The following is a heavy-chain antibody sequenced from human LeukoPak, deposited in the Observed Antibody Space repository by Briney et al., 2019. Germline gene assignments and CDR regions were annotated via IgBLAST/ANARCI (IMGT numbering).Heavy chain of an antibody. CDR3: AKDLLGDAVVVPAAMPPTPDY. J-gene: IGHJ4*02. D-gene: IGHD2-2*01. CDR1: GFTFSSYG. Sequence: PGGSLRLSCAASGFTFSSYGMHWVRQAPGKGLEWVAVISYDGSNKYYADSVKGRFTISRDNSKNTLYLQMNSLRAEDTAVYYCAKDLLGDAVVVPAAMPPTPDYWGQGTLVTVSS. CDR2: ISYDGSNK. V-gene: IGHV3-30*18.